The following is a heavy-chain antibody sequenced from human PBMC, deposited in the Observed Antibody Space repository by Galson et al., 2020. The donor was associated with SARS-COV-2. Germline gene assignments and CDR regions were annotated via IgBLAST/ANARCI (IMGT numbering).Heavy chain of an antibody. CDR3: VKDITYHYDSGYYYSGFFDY. V-gene: IGHV3-43*02. CDR2: INGDGTNT. J-gene: IGHJ4*02. D-gene: IGHD3-22*01. Sequence: TGGSLRLSCAASGFSFDDYVMNWVRQAPGKGLEWVSLINGDGTNTYYADSVKGRFTISRDNSKDSLYLQMNGLRTEDTALYYCVKDITYHYDSGYYYSGFFDYWGQGALVTVSS. CDR1: GFSFDDYV.